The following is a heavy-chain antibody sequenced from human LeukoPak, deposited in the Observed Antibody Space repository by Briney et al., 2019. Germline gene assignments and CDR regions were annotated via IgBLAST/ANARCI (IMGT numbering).Heavy chain of an antibody. J-gene: IGHJ6*02. D-gene: IGHD2-21*01. Sequence: GGSLRLSCAASGFTFSTYSMNWVRQAPGKGLEWVSSISSSSSSIYYADSVKGRFTISRDNAKDSLYLQMNSLRAEDTAVYYCARRVPYYGMDVWGQGTTVTVSS. CDR1: GFTFSTYS. CDR3: ARRVPYYGMDV. CDR2: ISSSSSSI. V-gene: IGHV3-21*01.